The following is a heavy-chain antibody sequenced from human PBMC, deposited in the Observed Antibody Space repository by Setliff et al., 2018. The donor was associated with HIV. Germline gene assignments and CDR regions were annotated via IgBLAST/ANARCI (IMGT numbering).Heavy chain of an antibody. CDR2: INPNSGGT. D-gene: IGHD2-2*01. CDR3: ASDIAVIPAASQVGGFDI. J-gene: IGHJ3*02. Sequence: ASVKVSCKASGYTFTDYYMHWVRQAPGQGLEWMGRINPNSGGTNYAQKFQGRVTITRDTSISTTYMELSRLTSDDTAVYYCASDIAVIPAASQVGGFDIWGQGTMVTVSS. V-gene: IGHV1-2*06. CDR1: GYTFTDYY.